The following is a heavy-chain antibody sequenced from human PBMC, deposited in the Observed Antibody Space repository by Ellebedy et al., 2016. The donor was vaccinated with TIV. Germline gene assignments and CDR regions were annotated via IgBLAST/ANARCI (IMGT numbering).Heavy chain of an antibody. CDR2: INPDGSAE. CDR1: GFIISGDW. D-gene: IGHD6-13*01. J-gene: IGHJ3*02. Sequence: GESLKISCAASGFIISGDWMSWVRQAPGKGLEWVAHINPDGSAEYYVDSVKGRFTISRDNAKRSLFLQMNSLRVDDTAVYYCANLGGLAASATNGIAFDIWGQGTIVTVSS. V-gene: IGHV3-7*03. CDR3: ANLGGLAASATNGIAFDI.